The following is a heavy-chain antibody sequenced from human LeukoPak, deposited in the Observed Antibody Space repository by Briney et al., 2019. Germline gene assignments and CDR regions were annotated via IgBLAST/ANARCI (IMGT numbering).Heavy chain of an antibody. CDR2: ISYDGSNK. V-gene: IGHV3-30*03. Sequence: PGGSLRLSCAASGFIFSDHYMHWVRQAPGKGLEWVAVISYDGSNKYYADSVKGRFTISRDNSKNTLYLQMNSLRAEDTAVYYCASQLGDYGDYWGQGTLVTVSS. D-gene: IGHD3-3*01. CDR1: GFIFSDHY. J-gene: IGHJ4*02. CDR3: ASQLGDYGDY.